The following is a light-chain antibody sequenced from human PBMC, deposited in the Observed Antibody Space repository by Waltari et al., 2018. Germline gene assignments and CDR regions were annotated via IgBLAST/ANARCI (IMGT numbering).Light chain of an antibody. J-gene: IGKJ4*01. V-gene: IGKV3-20*01. CDR1: QTVGTTY. CDR2: GAS. Sequence: EMVLTQSPGTLSLSPGERATLSCRASQTVGTTYLAWYQQRPGQAPTLLISGASSRATGVPDRFSGSGSGTDFSLTISSLEPEDFAVYYCQQYDISPLPFGGGTKVEIK. CDR3: QQYDISPLP.